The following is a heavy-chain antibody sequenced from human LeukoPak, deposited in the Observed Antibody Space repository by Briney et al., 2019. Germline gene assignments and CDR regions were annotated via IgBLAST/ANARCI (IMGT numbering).Heavy chain of an antibody. CDR3: AKGPLDYYDSRVDY. Sequence: GGSLRLSCAASGFTFSSYGMHWVRQAPGKGLEWVAVISYDGSNKYYADSVKGRFTISRDNSKNTLYLQMNSLRAEGTAVYYCAKGPLDYYDSRVDYWGQGTLVTVSS. CDR2: ISYDGSNK. J-gene: IGHJ4*02. CDR1: GFTFSSYG. D-gene: IGHD3-22*01. V-gene: IGHV3-30*18.